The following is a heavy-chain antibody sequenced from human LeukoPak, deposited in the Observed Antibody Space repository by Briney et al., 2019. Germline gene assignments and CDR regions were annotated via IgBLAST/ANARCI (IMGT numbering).Heavy chain of an antibody. CDR3: ASTSVAVVPAALDY. J-gene: IGHJ4*02. CDR1: GFTFSSYA. CDR2: MWFDGSHK. Sequence: GGSLRLSCAASGFTFSSYAMSWVRQAPGKGLEWLAVMWFDGSHKYYADSVKGRFTISRDNSKNTLYLQMNSLRAEDTAVYYCASTSVAVVPAALDYWGQGTLVTVSS. D-gene: IGHD2-2*01. V-gene: IGHV3-33*08.